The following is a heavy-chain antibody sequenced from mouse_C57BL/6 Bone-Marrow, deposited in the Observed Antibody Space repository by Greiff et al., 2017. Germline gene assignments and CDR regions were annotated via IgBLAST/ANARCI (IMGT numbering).Heavy chain of an antibody. J-gene: IGHJ3*01. V-gene: IGHV14-4*01. CDR2: IDPENGDT. Sequence: VTLKESGAELVRPGASVKLSCTASGFNIKDDYMHWVKQRPEQGLEWIGWIDPENGDTEYATKFKGKATITEDTSSNTAYLQLSSLTSEDTAVYYCATRGYYYVSSYAGFAYWGQGTMVTVSA. D-gene: IGHD1-1*01. CDR3: ATRGYYYVSSYAGFAY. CDR1: GFNIKDDY.